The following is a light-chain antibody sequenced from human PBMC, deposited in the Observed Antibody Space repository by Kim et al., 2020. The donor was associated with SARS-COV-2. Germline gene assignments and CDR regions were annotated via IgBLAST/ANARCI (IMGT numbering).Light chain of an antibody. V-gene: IGKV3-15*01. CDR2: GAS. Sequence: EMGMTQSPATLSVSPGERATLSCRASQSVSSNLAWYQQKPGQAPRLLIYGASTRATGIPARFSGNGSGTEFTLTISSLQSEDFAVYYCQQDNSWQLTFGGGTKVDIK. CDR1: QSVSSN. J-gene: IGKJ4*01. CDR3: QQDNSWQLT.